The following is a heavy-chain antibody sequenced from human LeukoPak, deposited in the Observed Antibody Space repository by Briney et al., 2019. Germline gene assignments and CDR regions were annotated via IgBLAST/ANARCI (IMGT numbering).Heavy chain of an antibody. V-gene: IGHV4-59*08. Sequence: GSLRLSCAASGFTFSSSWMSWIRQPPGKGLEWIGYIYYSGSTNCNPSLKSRVTISVDTSKNQFSLKLSSVTAADTAVYYCARIPVRYSGYDFDYWGQGTLVTVSS. CDR1: GFTFSSSW. D-gene: IGHD5-12*01. CDR3: ARIPVRYSGYDFDY. CDR2: IYYSGST. J-gene: IGHJ4*02.